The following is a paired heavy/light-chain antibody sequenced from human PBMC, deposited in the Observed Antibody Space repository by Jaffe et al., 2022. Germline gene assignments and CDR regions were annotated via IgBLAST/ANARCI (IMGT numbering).Light chain of an antibody. Sequence: DIQLTQSPSFLSASVGDRVTITCRASQGISSYLAWYQQKPGKAPKLLIYAASTLQSGVPSRFSGSGSGTEFTLTISSLQPEDFATYYCQQLNSYPRTFGQGTRLEIK. CDR1: QGISSY. CDR2: AAS. V-gene: IGKV1-9*01. CDR3: QQLNSYPRT. J-gene: IGKJ5*01.
Heavy chain of an antibody. CDR2: INWNGGST. Sequence: EVQLVESGGGVVRPGGSLRLSCAASGFTFDDYGMSWVRQAPGKGLEWVSGINWNGGSTGYADSVKGRFTISRDNAKNSLYLQMNSLRAEDTALYHCARDNGQQLAYYYYYYMDVWGKGTTVTVSS. CDR3: ARDNGQQLAYYYYYYMDV. CDR1: GFTFDDYG. V-gene: IGHV3-20*01. J-gene: IGHJ6*03. D-gene: IGHD6-13*01.